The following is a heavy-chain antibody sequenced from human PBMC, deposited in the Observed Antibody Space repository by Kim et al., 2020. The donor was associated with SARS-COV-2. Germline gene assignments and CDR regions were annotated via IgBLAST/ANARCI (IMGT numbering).Heavy chain of an antibody. Sequence: YADSVKGRFTVSRDNAKNTLYLQRDSLRVEDTALYYCAKDHESSGWPTFDYWGQGVLVTVSS. CDR3: AKDHESSGWPTFDY. D-gene: IGHD3-22*01. V-gene: IGHV3-23*01. J-gene: IGHJ4*02.